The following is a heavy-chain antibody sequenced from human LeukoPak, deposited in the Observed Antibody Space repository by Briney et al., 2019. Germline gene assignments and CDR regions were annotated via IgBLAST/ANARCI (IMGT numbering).Heavy chain of an antibody. V-gene: IGHV4-34*01. CDR3: ANCGGDCKGRYFDY. Sequence: SETLSLTCAVYGGSFSGYYWSWIRQPPGKGLEWIGEINHSGSTNYNPSLKSRVTISVDTSKNQFSLKLSSVTAADTAVYYCANCGGDCKGRYFDYWGQGTLVTVSS. CDR2: INHSGST. D-gene: IGHD2-21*02. J-gene: IGHJ4*02. CDR1: GGSFSGYY.